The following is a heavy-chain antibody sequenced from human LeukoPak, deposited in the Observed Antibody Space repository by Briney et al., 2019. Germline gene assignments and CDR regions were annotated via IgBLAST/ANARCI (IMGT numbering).Heavy chain of an antibody. V-gene: IGHV4-59*01. CDR2: IYYSGST. CDR3: ARSIAVAGTRGFDY. Sequence: SETLSLTCTVSGGSISSYYWSWIRQPPGKGLEWIGYIYYSGSTNYNPSLKSRVTISVDTSKNQFSLKLSSVTAADTAVYYCARSIAVAGTRGFDYWGQGTRVTVSS. CDR1: GGSISSYY. D-gene: IGHD6-19*01. J-gene: IGHJ4*02.